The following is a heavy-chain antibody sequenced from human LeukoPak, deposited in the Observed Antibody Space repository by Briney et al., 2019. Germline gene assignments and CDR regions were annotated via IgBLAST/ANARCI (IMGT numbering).Heavy chain of an antibody. CDR3: ARSYNWNTDFDY. D-gene: IGHD1/OR15-1a*01. CDR1: GYTFTSYY. Sequence: ASVKLSCKASGYTFTSYYMHWVRQAPGQGLEWMGINNPSGGSTRYAQKFQGRVTMTKDTSASTVYLELSSLRSEDTAVYYCARSYNWNTDFDYWGQGTLVTVSS. CDR2: NNPSGGST. V-gene: IGHV1-46*01. J-gene: IGHJ4*02.